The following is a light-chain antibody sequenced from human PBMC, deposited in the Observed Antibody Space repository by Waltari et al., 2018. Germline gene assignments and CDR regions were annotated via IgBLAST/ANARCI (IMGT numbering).Light chain of an antibody. V-gene: IGKV1-9*01. CDR3: QQVNSYPFT. J-gene: IGKJ3*01. Sequence: IQLTQSPSSLSASVGDRVTITCRASQGISSYLAWYQQKPGKAPKLLIYAGSTLLNGVPSRFSVGGFGTDFTLTISSLQPEDFATYYCQQVNSYPFTFGPGTTVDIK. CDR1: QGISSY. CDR2: AGS.